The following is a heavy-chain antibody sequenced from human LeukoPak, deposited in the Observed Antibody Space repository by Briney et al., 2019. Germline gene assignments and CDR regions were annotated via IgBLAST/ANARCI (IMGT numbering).Heavy chain of an antibody. D-gene: IGHD2-15*01. CDR2: IYHSGST. J-gene: IGHJ4*02. Sequence: PSGTLSLTCAVSGGSISSSNWWSWVRQPPGKGLEWIGEIYHSGSTNYNPSLKSRVTISVDKSKNQFSLKLSSVTAADTAVYYCASGRTTYCSGGSCYPGDFDYWGQGTLVTVFS. V-gene: IGHV4-4*02. CDR3: ASGRTTYCSGGSCYPGDFDY. CDR1: GGSISSSNW.